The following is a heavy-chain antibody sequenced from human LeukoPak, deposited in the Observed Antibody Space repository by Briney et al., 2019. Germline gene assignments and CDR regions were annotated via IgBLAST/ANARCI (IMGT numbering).Heavy chain of an antibody. J-gene: IGHJ6*02. CDR1: GGSISSSSYY. D-gene: IGHD6-19*01. V-gene: IGHV4-39*01. Sequence: PSETLSLTCTVSGGSISSSSYYWGWIRQPPGKGLEWIGTIYYSGSTYYKPSLKSRVTISVDTSKNQFSLKLSSVTAADTAAYYCASVVSGWSYYYYGMDVWGQGTTVTVSS. CDR3: ASVVSGWSYYYYGMDV. CDR2: IYYSGST.